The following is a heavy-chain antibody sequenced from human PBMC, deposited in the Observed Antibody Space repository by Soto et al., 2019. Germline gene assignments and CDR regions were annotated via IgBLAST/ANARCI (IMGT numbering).Heavy chain of an antibody. CDR3: ATHCSSTSCYYTFDP. J-gene: IGHJ5*02. CDR1: GGSFSSYY. V-gene: IGHV4-34*01. Sequence: QVQLQQWGAGLLKPSETLSLTCAVYGGSFSSYYWSWIRQPPGKGLEWIGQINHYGSTDYNPSLKSRVTISVDTSKNHVSLRLSSVTDADTAMSYCATHCSSTSCYYTFDPWGQGTLVTVSS. D-gene: IGHD2-2*01. CDR2: INHYGST.